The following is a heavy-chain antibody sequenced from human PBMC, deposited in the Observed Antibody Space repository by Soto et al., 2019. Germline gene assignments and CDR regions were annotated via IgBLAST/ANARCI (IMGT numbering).Heavy chain of an antibody. V-gene: IGHV1-8*01. CDR1: GYTFTSYD. CDR2: MNPNSGNT. D-gene: IGHD3-10*01. Sequence: QVPLVQSGAEVKKPGASVKVSCKASGYTFTSYDINWVRQATGQGLEWMGWMNPNSGNTGYAQKFQGRVTMTRNTSISTAYMELSSLRSEDTAVYYCAGARITMVRGVMGSYYYMDVWGKGTTVTVSS. CDR3: AGARITMVRGVMGSYYYMDV. J-gene: IGHJ6*03.